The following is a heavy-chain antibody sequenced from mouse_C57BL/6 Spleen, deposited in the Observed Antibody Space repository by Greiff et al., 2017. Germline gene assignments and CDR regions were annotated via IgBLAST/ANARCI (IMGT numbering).Heavy chain of an antibody. D-gene: IGHD1-1*01. CDR1: GYTFTSYW. CDR2: IHPNSGST. CDR3: ARTRNTTVLAKRDY. Sequence: QVQLQQPGAELVKPGASVKLSCKASGYTFTSYWMHWVKQRPGQGLEWIGMIHPNSGSTNYNEKFKSKATLTVDKSSSTAYMQLSSLTSEDSAVYYCARTRNTTVLAKRDYWGQGTTLTVSS. J-gene: IGHJ2*01. V-gene: IGHV1-64*01.